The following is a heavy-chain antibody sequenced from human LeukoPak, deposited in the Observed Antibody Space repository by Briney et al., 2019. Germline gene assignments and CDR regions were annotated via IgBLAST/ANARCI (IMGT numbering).Heavy chain of an antibody. V-gene: IGHV1-18*01. Sequence: ASVKVSCKASGYTFTIYGISWERQAPGQGLEGMGWISAYNGNTNYAQKLQGRVTMTTDKSTSTAYMELSSLRSEDTAVYYCASPLGYCSSTSCYSPYYYGMDVWGKGTTVTVSS. CDR3: ASPLGYCSSTSCYSPYYYGMDV. CDR1: GYTFTIYG. CDR2: ISAYNGNT. D-gene: IGHD2-2*02. J-gene: IGHJ6*04.